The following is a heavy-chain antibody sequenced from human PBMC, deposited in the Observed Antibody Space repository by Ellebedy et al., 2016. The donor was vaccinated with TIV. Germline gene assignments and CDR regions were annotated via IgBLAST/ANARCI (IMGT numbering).Heavy chain of an antibody. J-gene: IGHJ6*02. CDR3: ARGYYYGMDV. Sequence: GESLKISXAASGFTFTTYWMHWVRQAPGEGLAYVSRIKSDGSSTFYADSVKGRFTISRDNAKNTLYLQMNSLRAEDTAMYFCARGYYYGMDVWGQGTTVTVSS. CDR2: IKSDGSST. CDR1: GFTFTTYW. V-gene: IGHV3-74*01.